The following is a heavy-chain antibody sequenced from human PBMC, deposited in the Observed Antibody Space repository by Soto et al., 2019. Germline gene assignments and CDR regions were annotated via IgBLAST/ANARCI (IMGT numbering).Heavy chain of an antibody. J-gene: IGHJ3*02. CDR3: AKVSSSGWYDALDI. D-gene: IGHD6-13*01. CDR1: GFAFSSYG. Sequence: EVQLLESGGGLVQPGGSLRLSCAASGFAFSSYGMSWVRQAPGKGLEWVSGISGSGANTYYAASVKGRFTISRDNSEHTLFLQMNSLRDKDTAVYLCAKVSSSGWYDALDIWGQGTLVTVSS. V-gene: IGHV3-23*01. CDR2: ISGSGANT.